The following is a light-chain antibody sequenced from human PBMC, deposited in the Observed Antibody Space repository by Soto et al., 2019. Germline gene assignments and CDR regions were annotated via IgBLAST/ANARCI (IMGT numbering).Light chain of an antibody. CDR3: QQYFSTPPLT. CDR2: WAS. V-gene: IGKV4-1*01. CDR1: QSVLSSSNNKSY. J-gene: IGKJ4*01. Sequence: DIVMTQSPDSLAVSLGERATINCKSSQSVLSSSNNKSYLAWFQQKPRQPPKLLIYWASSREIGVPDRFSGSESGTDFTLSISSLQPEDVAVYYCQQYFSTPPLTFGGGTKVDIK.